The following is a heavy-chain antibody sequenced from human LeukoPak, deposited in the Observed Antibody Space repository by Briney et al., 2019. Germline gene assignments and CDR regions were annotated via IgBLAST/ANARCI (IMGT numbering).Heavy chain of an antibody. CDR1: GFTFSNAW. V-gene: IGHV3-15*01. CDR2: IKSKTDGGTT. CDR3: TTGYCSSTSCSNGDY. J-gene: IGHJ4*02. Sequence: GGSLRLSCAASGFTFSNAWMSWVRQAPGKGLEWVGRIKSKTDGGTTDYAAPVKGRFTISRDDSKNTLYLQMNSLKTEDTAVYYCTTGYCSSTSCSNGDYWGQETLVTVSS. D-gene: IGHD2-2*01.